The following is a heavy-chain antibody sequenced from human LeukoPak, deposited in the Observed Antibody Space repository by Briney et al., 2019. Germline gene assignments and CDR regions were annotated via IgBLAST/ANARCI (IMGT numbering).Heavy chain of an antibody. J-gene: IGHJ4*02. CDR2: IWYDGSNK. D-gene: IGHD2-2*01. CDR1: GFTFSSYG. CDR3: ARDLCSSTSCPTGALGY. V-gene: IGHV3-33*08. Sequence: GGSLRLSCAASGFTFSSYGMHWVRQVPGKGLEWVAVIWYDGSNKYYADSVKGRFTISRDNSKNTLYLQMNSLRAEDTAVYYCARDLCSSTSCPTGALGYWGQGTLVTVSS.